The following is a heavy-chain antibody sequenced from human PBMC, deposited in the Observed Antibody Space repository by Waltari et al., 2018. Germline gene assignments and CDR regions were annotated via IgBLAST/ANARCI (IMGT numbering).Heavy chain of an antibody. Sequence: EVQLVESGGVVVQPGGSLRLSCAASGFTFDDYTMHWVRQAPGKGLEWVSLISWDGGSTYYADSVKGRFTISRENAKNSLYLQMNSLRAGDTAMYYCARATTYAFDIWGQGTMVTVSS. V-gene: IGHV3-43*01. CDR1: GFTFDDYT. CDR2: ISWDGGST. CDR3: ARATTYAFDI. J-gene: IGHJ3*02.